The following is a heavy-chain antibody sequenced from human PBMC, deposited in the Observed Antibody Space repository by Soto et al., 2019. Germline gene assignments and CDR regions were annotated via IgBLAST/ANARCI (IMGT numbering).Heavy chain of an antibody. D-gene: IGHD2-15*01. V-gene: IGHV4-31*03. CDR3: ARDRGYCSGGSCSYYFDY. J-gene: IGHJ4*02. Sequence: SETLSLTCTVSGGSISSGGYYWSWIRQHPGKGLEWIGYIYYSGSTYYNPSLKSRVTISVDTSKNQFSLKLSSVTAADTAVYYCARDRGYCSGGSCSYYFDYWGQGTLVTVSS. CDR2: IYYSGST. CDR1: GGSISSGGYY.